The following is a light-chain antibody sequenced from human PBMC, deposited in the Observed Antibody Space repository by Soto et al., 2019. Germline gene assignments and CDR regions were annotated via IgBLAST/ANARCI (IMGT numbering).Light chain of an antibody. CDR2: GAS. CDR3: QQYDNLPLT. J-gene: IGKJ3*01. CDR1: QDISNY. Sequence: DIQMTQSPSSLSASVGDRVTITCEASQDISNYLNWYQQKPGKAPKLLIYGASNLETGVQSRFSGSRSGTDLTLNISRMQTDVLETYYCQQYDNLPLTFAPGTKVHMK. V-gene: IGKV1-33*01.